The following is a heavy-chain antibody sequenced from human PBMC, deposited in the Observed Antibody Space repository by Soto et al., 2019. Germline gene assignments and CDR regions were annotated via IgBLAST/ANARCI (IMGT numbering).Heavy chain of an antibody. CDR3: ARVGQDYYYGMDV. Sequence: LRLSCAASGFTFSDYYMSWIRQAPGKGLEWVSYISSSATTIYYADSVKGRFTISRDNAKNSLYLQMNSLRGKDTAVYYCARVGQDYYYGMDVWGQGTTVTVSS. V-gene: IGHV3-11*01. CDR2: ISSSATTI. CDR1: GFTFSDYY. J-gene: IGHJ6*02.